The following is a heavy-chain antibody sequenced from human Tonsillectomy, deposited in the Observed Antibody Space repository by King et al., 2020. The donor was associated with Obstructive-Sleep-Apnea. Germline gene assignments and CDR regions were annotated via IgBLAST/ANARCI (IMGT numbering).Heavy chain of an antibody. V-gene: IGHV4-39*07. Sequence: QLQESGPGLVKPSETLSLTCTVSGGSISSTSYYWGWIRQPPGKGLEWTGIIYYSGITYYSPSLKSRVTISLDTSKNQFSLKLSSVTAADTAVYYCTRGVEQQLANWFDPWGQGTLVTVSS. CDR1: GGSISSTSYY. D-gene: IGHD6-13*01. CDR2: IYYSGIT. J-gene: IGHJ5*02. CDR3: TRGVEQQLANWFDP.